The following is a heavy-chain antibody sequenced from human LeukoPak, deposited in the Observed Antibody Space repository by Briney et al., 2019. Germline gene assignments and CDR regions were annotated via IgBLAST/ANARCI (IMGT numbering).Heavy chain of an antibody. J-gene: IGHJ4*02. CDR1: GFTLSSYA. CDR3: ARDFSSITITLSAFDY. V-gene: IGHV3-30-3*01. Sequence: PGRSLRLSCAASGFTLSSYAMPWVRQAPGKGLGWVAVISYDGSNKYYADSVKGRFTISRDNSKNTLYLQMNSLRAEDTAVYYCARDFSSITITLSAFDYWGQGTLVTVSS. D-gene: IGHD3-10*01. CDR2: ISYDGSNK.